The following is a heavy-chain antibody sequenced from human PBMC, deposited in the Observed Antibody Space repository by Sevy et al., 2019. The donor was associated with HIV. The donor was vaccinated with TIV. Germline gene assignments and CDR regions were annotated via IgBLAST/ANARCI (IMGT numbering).Heavy chain of an antibody. J-gene: IGHJ4*02. V-gene: IGHV3-30*03. CDR2: ISYDESTK. Sequence: GGSLRLSCEVSGFTLSTHVMHWARQAPGKGLDWVAAISYDESTKYYAYSVKGRFTISRDNSKNSLFLQMKSLTPEDTAVYYCARDPRLYGDNVEGFDSWGQGTLVTVSS. CDR1: GFTLSTHV. D-gene: IGHD4-17*01. CDR3: ARDPRLYGDNVEGFDS.